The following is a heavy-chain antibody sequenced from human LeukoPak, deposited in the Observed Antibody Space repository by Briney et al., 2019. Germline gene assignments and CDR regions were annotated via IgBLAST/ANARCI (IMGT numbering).Heavy chain of an antibody. CDR2: INHSGST. Sequence: SETLSLTCAVYGGSFSGYYWSWVRQPPGKGLEWIGEINHSGSTNYNPSLKSRVTISVDTSKNQFSLKLSSVTAADTAVYYCARGQGGSSHYYDRGTYYFDYWGQGTLVTVSS. D-gene: IGHD3-22*01. V-gene: IGHV4-34*01. CDR1: GGSFSGYY. CDR3: ARGQGGSSHYYDRGTYYFDY. J-gene: IGHJ4*02.